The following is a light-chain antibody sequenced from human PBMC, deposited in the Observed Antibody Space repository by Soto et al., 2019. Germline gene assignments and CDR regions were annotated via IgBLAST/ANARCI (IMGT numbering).Light chain of an antibody. CDR3: QQYDSYWT. CDR1: QSISSW. V-gene: IGKV1-5*03. Sequence: DIQMTQSPSTLSASVGDRVTITCRASQSISSWLAWYQQKPGKAPKLLIYKASSLGSGVPSRFSGSGSGTQFTHTTISLQPPDFATYYCQQYDSYWTFGQGTTVEIK. J-gene: IGKJ1*01. CDR2: KAS.